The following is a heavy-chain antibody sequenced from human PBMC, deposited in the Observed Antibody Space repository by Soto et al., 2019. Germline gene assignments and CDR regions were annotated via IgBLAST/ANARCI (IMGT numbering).Heavy chain of an antibody. V-gene: IGHV4-30-4*01. J-gene: IGHJ5*02. CDR2: IYNSGST. CDR3: ARDLGWFDP. CDR1: GGSISSGDYY. D-gene: IGHD7-27*01. Sequence: SETLSLTCTVSGGSISSGDYYWSWIRQPPGKGLEWIGYIYNSGSTNNNQSLKSQVTISVDKSKNQFSLKLSSVTAADTAVYYCARDLGWFDPWGQGTLVTVSS.